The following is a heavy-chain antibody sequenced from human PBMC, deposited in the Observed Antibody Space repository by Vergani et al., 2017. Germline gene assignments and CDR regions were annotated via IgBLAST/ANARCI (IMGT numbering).Heavy chain of an antibody. CDR3: ASSPSSGLLYYFDY. CDR1: GFTFSSYS. J-gene: IGHJ4*02. Sequence: EVQLVESGGGLVKPGGSLRLSCAASGFTFSSYSMNWVRQAPGKGLEWVSSISSSSSYIYYADSVKGRFTISRDNAKNSLYLQMNSLRAEDTAVYYCASSPSSGLLYYFDYWGQGTLVTVSS. V-gene: IGHV3-21*01. CDR2: ISSSSSYI. D-gene: IGHD6-19*01.